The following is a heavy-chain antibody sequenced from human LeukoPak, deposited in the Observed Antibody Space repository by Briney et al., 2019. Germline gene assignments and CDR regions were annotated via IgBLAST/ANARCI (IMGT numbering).Heavy chain of an antibody. J-gene: IGHJ2*01. Sequence: GGSLRLSCAASGFTVRSNYMSWVRQAPGKGLEWVSLIYSGGSTYYADSVKGRFTISRDNSNNTVYLQMNSLRAEDTAVYYCARGSDSGYFDLWGRGTLVTVSS. CDR2: IYSGGST. CDR3: ARGSDSGYFDL. V-gene: IGHV3-66*01. CDR1: GFTVRSNY.